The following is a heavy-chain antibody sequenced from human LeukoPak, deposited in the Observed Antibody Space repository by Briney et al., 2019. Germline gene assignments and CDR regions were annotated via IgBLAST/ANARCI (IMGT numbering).Heavy chain of an antibody. D-gene: IGHD5-18*01. Sequence: PGGSLRLSCAASGFTFTNHPMSWVRQAPGKGREWVSAISGACDSTYYADSVRGRFTISRDNSKNTLYLQMSSLGAEDTAIYYCATQATGGYSPFDFWGQGTLVTVSS. CDR2: ISGACDST. CDR1: GFTFTNHP. CDR3: ATQATGGYSPFDF. V-gene: IGHV3-23*01. J-gene: IGHJ4*02.